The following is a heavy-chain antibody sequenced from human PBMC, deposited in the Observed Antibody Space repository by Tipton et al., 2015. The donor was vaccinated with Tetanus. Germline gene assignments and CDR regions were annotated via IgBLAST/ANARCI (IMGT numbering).Heavy chain of an antibody. CDR2: IDPNSGGT. J-gene: IGHJ6*02. Sequence: QLVQSGAEMKKPGASVKVSCKASGYTFTGYYIYWVRQAPGQGLEWMGWIDPNSGGTVYAQKFQGRVPMTRDTSISTAYMELGSLRSDDTAVYYCARDRGDYIYFGMDVWGPGTTVTVS. D-gene: IGHD3-22*01. CDR3: ARDRGDYIYFGMDV. V-gene: IGHV1-2*02. CDR1: GYTFTGYY.